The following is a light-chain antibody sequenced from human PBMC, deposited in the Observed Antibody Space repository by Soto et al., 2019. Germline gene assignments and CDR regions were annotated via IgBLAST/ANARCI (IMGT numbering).Light chain of an antibody. CDR2: DAS. J-gene: IGKJ4*01. CDR1: QSVSSH. Sequence: EIVLTQSPATLSLSPGERATLSCRASQSVSSHLAWYQQKPGQAPRLLIYDASNRATGIPARFSGSGSGTDGTLTISSLEPEDFAVYYWQQRSNWPSLNFGGGTKVEIK. V-gene: IGKV3-11*01. CDR3: QQRSNWPSLN.